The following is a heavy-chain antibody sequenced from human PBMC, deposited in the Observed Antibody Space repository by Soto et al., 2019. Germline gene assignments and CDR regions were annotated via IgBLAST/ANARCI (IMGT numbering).Heavy chain of an antibody. V-gene: IGHV4-61*08. CDR3: ARQTSPWGFDV. CDR2: VYHGGFT. D-gene: IGHD7-27*01. Sequence: QVELKESGPGLVKPSETLSLTCTVSGGSVSSGGFYYHWFRQPPGKGLEWIGYVYHGGFTNYSPSIKSRLTISVDTSATRSSLKLASVTSVDTAVYYCARQTSPWGFDVWGQGTTVTVSS. J-gene: IGHJ6*02. CDR1: GGSVSSGGFY.